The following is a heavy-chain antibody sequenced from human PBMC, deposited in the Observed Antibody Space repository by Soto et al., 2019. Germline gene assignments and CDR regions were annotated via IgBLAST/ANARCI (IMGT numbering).Heavy chain of an antibody. CDR2: ISAYNGNT. CDR1: GFTFSSYG. J-gene: IGHJ4*02. CDR3: ARWYYGSGSYYTGGVATHDY. Sequence: VQLLESGGGLVQPGGSLRLSCAASGFTFSSYGISWVRQAPGQGLEWMGWISAYNGNTNYAQKLQGRVTMTTDTSTSTAYMGLRSLRSDDTAVYYCARWYYGSGSYYTGGVATHDYWGQGTLVTVSS. V-gene: IGHV1-18*01. D-gene: IGHD3-10*01.